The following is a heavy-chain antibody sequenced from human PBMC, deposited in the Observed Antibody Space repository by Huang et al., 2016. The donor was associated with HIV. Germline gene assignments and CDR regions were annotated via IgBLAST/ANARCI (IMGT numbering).Heavy chain of an antibody. CDR2: IIPIFGTT. D-gene: IGHD5-12*01. V-gene: IGHV1-69*13. CDR3: ARSGPRWGLATIWTLVY. CDR1: GGGSSSYA. Sequence: VQLVQSGAEVKKPGSSVTLSCQSSGGGSSSYAISWVRQARGQGLEWMGGIIPIFGTTDYAPRFQGRVTITADEYTNTAYIELSSLEYDDTALYYCARSGPRWGLATIWTLVYWGQGTLVTVSS. J-gene: IGHJ4*02.